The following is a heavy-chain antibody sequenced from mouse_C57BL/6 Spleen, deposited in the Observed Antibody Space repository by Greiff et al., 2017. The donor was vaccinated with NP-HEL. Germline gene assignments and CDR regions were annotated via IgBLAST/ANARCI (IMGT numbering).Heavy chain of an antibody. V-gene: IGHV1-26*01. D-gene: IGHD1-1*01. CDR2: INPNNGGT. Sequence: EVQLQQSGPELVKPGASVKISCKASGYTFTDYYMNWVKQSHGKSLEWIGDINPNNGGTSYNQKFKGKATLTVDKSSSTAYMELRSLTSEDSAVYYCARAPDYYGSSYAMDYWGQGTSVTVSS. CDR1: GYTFTDYY. J-gene: IGHJ4*01. CDR3: ARAPDYYGSSYAMDY.